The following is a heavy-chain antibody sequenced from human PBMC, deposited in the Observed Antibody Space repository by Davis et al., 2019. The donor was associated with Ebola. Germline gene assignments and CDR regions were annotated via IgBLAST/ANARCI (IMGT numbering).Heavy chain of an antibody. J-gene: IGHJ4*02. CDR1: GYIFTSYG. Sequence: ASVKVSCKPSGYIFTSYGITWVRQAPGQGLEWMGWISAYNGNTNYAQNVQDRVTMTTDTSTSIAYMELRSLRSDDTAVYYCARDLGKTLADHADYWDQGTLVTVSS. D-gene: IGHD6-19*01. CDR2: ISAYNGNT. V-gene: IGHV1-18*01. CDR3: ARDLGKTLADHADY.